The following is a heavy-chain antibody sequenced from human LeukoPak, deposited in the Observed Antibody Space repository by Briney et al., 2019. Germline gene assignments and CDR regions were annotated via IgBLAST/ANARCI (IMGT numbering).Heavy chain of an antibody. Sequence: GSSLRLFCAASGFIFSNHGMNWVRQAPRKVLEWVAVIWYDGNNKYYADSVKGRFTISKDNSKNTLYLQMNSLRVEDTAVYYCAKISGTYHNDQWGQGTLVTVSS. CDR2: IWYDGNNK. CDR1: GFIFSNHG. CDR3: AKISGTYHNDQ. V-gene: IGHV3-33*06. D-gene: IGHD3-10*01. J-gene: IGHJ5*02.